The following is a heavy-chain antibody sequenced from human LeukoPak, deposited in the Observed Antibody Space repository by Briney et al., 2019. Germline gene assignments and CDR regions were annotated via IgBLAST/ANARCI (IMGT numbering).Heavy chain of an antibody. D-gene: IGHD3-9*01. CDR2: ISAYNGNT. CDR3: ARDSELRYFDWLFTYDAFDI. CDR1: GYTFTSYG. J-gene: IGHJ3*02. Sequence: GASVKVSCKASGYTFTSYGISWVRQAPGQGLEWMGWISAYNGNTNYAQKLQGRVTMTTDTSTSTAYMELRSLRSDDTAVYYCARDSELRYFDWLFTYDAFDIWGQGTMVTVSS. V-gene: IGHV1-18*01.